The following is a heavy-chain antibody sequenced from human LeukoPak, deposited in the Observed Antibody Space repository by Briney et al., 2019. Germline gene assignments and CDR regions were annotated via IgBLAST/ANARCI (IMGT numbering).Heavy chain of an antibody. J-gene: IGHJ2*01. CDR2: LRPTDGYT. CDR1: DGSITSYF. D-gene: IGHD4-17*01. Sequence: PSETLSLTCTVSDGSITSYFLTWVRQSAGKGLEFIGRLRPTDGYTNYSPSLRSRVSMSLDTSKKQLSLELTSVTAADTAVYYCARDGASSYGDYWYFDLWGRGTLVTVSS. V-gene: IGHV4-4*07. CDR3: ARDGASSYGDYWYFDL.